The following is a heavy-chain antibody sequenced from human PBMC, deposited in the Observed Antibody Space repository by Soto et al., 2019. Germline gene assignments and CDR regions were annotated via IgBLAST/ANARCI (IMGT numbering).Heavy chain of an antibody. CDR1: GGSFSGHY. V-gene: IGHV4-34*02. CDR2: INHSGST. D-gene: IGHD4-17*01. J-gene: IGHJ1*01. CDR3: ARVDYAPRFLH. Sequence: QVQLQQWGPGLLKPSETLSLTCAVYGGSFSGHYWSRIRQPPGEGLEWIWEINHSGSTNYSPSFKRRVTISIDTSKNQFALKVKSVTAADTAVYFCARVDYAPRFLHWGRGTLVPVSS.